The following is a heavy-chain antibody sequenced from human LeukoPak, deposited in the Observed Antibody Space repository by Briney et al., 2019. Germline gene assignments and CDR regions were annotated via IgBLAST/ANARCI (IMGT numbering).Heavy chain of an antibody. CDR3: ARDKSLDY. CDR2: IYYSGST. CDR1: GGSISSGGYY. V-gene: IGHV4-31*03. Sequence: KTSETLSLTCTVSGGSISSGGYYWSWIRQHPGKGLEWIGYIYYSGSTYYNPSLKSRVTISVDTAKNQFSLKLSFVTAAETAVYSCARDKSLDYWGQGTLVTVSS. J-gene: IGHJ4*02.